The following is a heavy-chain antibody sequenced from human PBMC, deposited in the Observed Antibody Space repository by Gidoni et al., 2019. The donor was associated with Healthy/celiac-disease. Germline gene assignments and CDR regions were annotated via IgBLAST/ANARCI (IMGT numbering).Heavy chain of an antibody. CDR1: GFTFSSYS. J-gene: IGHJ6*02. V-gene: IGHV3-48*02. Sequence: EVQLVESGGGLVQPRGSLRLSCAASGFTFSSYSMNWVRQAPGKGLEWVSYISSSSSTIYYADSVKGRFTISRDNAKNSLYLQMNSLRDEDTAVYYCARDQIVVVVAATNYYYYGMDVWGQGTTVTVSS. D-gene: IGHD2-15*01. CDR3: ARDQIVVVVAATNYYYYGMDV. CDR2: ISSSSSTI.